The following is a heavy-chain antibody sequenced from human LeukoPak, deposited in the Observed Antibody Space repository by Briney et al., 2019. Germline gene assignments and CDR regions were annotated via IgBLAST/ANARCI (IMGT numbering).Heavy chain of an antibody. CDR3: TTGDIVVVPAAAYHFDY. D-gene: IGHD2-2*01. CDR1: GFTFSNAW. V-gene: IGHV3-15*01. Sequence: GGSLRLSCAASGFTFSNAWMSWVRQAPGKGLEWVGRIKSKTDGGTTDYAAPVKGRFTISRDDSKNTLYLQMNSLKTEDTAVYYCTTGDIVVVPAAAYHFDYWGQGTLVTVSS. J-gene: IGHJ4*02. CDR2: IKSKTDGGTT.